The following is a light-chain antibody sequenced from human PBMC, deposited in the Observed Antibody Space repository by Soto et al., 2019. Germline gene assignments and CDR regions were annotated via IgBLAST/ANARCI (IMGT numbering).Light chain of an antibody. CDR1: SSNIGSGYD. CDR3: QSYXXXLXXXV. V-gene: IGLV1-40*01. CDR2: GNT. J-gene: IGLJ2*01. Sequence: QSVLTQPPSVSGAPGHRVTISCTGSSSNIGSGYDVHWYQQLPGTAPKLLISGNTDRPSGVPDRFSGSKSGTSASLAITGLQTEDEADYYCQSYXXXLXXXVFGXGT.